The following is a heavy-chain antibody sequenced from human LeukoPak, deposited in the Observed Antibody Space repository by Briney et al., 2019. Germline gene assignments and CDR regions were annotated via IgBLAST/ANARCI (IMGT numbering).Heavy chain of an antibody. D-gene: IGHD6-19*01. CDR1: GFTVSSNY. J-gene: IGHJ4*02. Sequence: PGGSLRLSCAASGFTVSSNYMTWVRQAPGKGLEWVSFIYSGGSTYYADSVKGRFTLSRDNSKNTLYLQMNSLRVDDTAVYYCARQIGGGWSFDYWGQGTLVTVSS. CDR2: IYSGGST. CDR3: ARQIGGGWSFDY. V-gene: IGHV3-66*04.